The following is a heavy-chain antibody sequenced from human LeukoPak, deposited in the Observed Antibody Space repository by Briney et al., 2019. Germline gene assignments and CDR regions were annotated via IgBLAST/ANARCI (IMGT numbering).Heavy chain of an antibody. CDR1: GGSISSSSYY. CDR2: IYYSGST. D-gene: IGHD6-19*01. Sequence: PSETLSLTCTVSGGSISSSSYYWGWIRQPPGKGLEWIGSIYYSGSTYYNPSLKSRVTISVDTSKNQFSLKLSSVTAADTAVYYCARTGYSSGRVLYYFDYWGQGTLVTVSS. J-gene: IGHJ4*02. CDR3: ARTGYSSGRVLYYFDY. V-gene: IGHV4-39*01.